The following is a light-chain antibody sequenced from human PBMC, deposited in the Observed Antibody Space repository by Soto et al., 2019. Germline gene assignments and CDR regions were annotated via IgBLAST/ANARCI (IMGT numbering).Light chain of an antibody. CDR3: SSYTSSSTYV. V-gene: IGLV2-14*01. J-gene: IGLJ1*01. CDR2: EVS. CDR1: SSDVGGYNY. Sequence: QSVLTQPASVSGSPGQSITISCTGTSSDVGGYNYVSWYQQHPGKAPKLMIYEVSNRPSGISYRFSGSKSGNTASLTISGLQAEDEADYYFSSYTSSSTYVFGTGTKLTVL.